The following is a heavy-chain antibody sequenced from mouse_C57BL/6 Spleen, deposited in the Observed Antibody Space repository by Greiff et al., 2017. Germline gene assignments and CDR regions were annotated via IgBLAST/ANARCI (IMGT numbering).Heavy chain of an antibody. V-gene: IGHV1-55*01. CDR2: IYPGSGST. CDR1: GYTFTTYW. CDR3: ARVVRGAMDY. D-gene: IGHD2-14*01. Sequence: QVHLQQPGAELVKPGASVKMSCKASGYTFTTYWITWVKQRPGQGLEWIGDIYPGSGSTNYTEKFKSKATLTVDTSSSTASMQLSSLTSEDSAVYSCARVVRGAMDYWGQGTSVTVSS. J-gene: IGHJ4*01.